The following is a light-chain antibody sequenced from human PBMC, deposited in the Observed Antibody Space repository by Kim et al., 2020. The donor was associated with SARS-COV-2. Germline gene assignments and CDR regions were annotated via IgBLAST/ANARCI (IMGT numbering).Light chain of an antibody. CDR3: QQYSSSPRT. CDR2: VAS. V-gene: IGKV3-20*01. CDR1: QSVSSNY. Sequence: EIVLTQSPCTLSLSPGERATLSCRASQSVSSNYLAWYQQKPGQAPRLLIYVASSRASGIPDRFSGSGSGTDFTLTISRLEPEDFAVYYCQQYSSSPRTFGQGTKVDIK. J-gene: IGKJ1*01.